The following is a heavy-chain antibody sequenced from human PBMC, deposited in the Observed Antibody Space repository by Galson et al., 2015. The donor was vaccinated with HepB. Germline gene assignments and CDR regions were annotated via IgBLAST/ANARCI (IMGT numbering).Heavy chain of an antibody. V-gene: IGHV3-23*01. CDR3: AKDHYYDSSGYPDY. J-gene: IGHJ4*02. CDR2: ISGSGGST. CDR1: GFTFSSYA. D-gene: IGHD3-22*01. Sequence: SLRLSCAASGFTFSSYAMSWVRQAPGKGLEWVSAISGSGGSTYYADSVKGRFTISRDNSKNTLYLQMNSLRAEDTAVYYCAKDHYYDSSGYPDYWGQGTLVTVSS.